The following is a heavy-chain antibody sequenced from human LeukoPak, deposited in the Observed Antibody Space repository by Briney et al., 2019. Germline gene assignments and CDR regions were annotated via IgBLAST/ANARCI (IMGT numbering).Heavy chain of an antibody. V-gene: IGHV1-18*01. Sequence: ASVKVSCKASGYTFTSYGISWVRQAPGQGLEWMGWISACNGNTNYAQKLQGRVTMTTDTSTSTAYMELRSLRSDDTAVYYCAREILRYYDSSNDYWGQGTLVTVSS. CDR3: AREILRYYDSSNDY. CDR1: GYTFTSYG. CDR2: ISACNGNT. J-gene: IGHJ4*02. D-gene: IGHD3-22*01.